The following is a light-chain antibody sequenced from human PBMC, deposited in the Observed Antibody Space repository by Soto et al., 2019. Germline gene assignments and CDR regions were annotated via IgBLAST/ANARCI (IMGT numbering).Light chain of an antibody. CDR3: QKYGSLPLT. CDR1: QSVRSNY. J-gene: IGKJ4*01. Sequence: EIVLTQSPGTLSLSPGESATLSCRASQSVRSNYLAWYQQKPGQAPRLLIFGASNRATVIPPRFSGRGSGTDFTLTISRLEPEDFAVYYCQKYGSLPLTFGGGTRVDIK. CDR2: GAS. V-gene: IGKV3-20*01.